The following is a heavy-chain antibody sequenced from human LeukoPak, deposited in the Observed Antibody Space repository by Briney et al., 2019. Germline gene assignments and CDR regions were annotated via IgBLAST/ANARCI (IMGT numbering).Heavy chain of an antibody. CDR1: GFTFSSYA. D-gene: IGHD2-15*01. J-gene: IGHJ6*02. CDR3: AKGGYCSGGTCYPMDV. CDR2: ISGSGGIT. Sequence: GGSLRLSCAASGFTFSSYAMSWARQAPGKEPQWVAAISGSGGITYYADSVKGRFAISRDNSKNTLYLQMNSLRAEDTAVYYCAKGGYCSGGTCYPMDVWGQGTTVTVSS. V-gene: IGHV3-23*01.